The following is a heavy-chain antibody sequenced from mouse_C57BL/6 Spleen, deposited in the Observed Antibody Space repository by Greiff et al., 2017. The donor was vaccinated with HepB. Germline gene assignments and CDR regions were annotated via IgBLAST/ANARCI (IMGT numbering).Heavy chain of an antibody. CDR2: IYPGDGDT. D-gene: IGHD1-1*01. CDR1: GYAFSSSW. CDR3: ARAYYGSSYWYFDV. Sequence: QVQLQQSGPELVKPGASVKISCKASGYAFSSSWMNWVKQRPGKGLEWIGRIYPGDGDTNYNGKFKGKATLTADKSSSTAYMQLSSLTSEDSAVYFCARAYYGSSYWYFDVWGTGTTATVSS. V-gene: IGHV1-82*01. J-gene: IGHJ1*03.